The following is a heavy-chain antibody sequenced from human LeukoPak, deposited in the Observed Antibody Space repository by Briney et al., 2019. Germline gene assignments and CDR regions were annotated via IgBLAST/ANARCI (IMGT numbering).Heavy chain of an antibody. D-gene: IGHD6-19*01. V-gene: IGHV4-39*01. CDR2: IYYSGST. J-gene: IGHJ5*02. Sequence: SETLSLTCTDSGGSISSSSYYWGWIRQPPGKGLEWTGSIYYSGSTYYSPSLKSRVTISVDTSKSQFSLKLSSVTAADTAVYYCATQGYSSGWFYNGFDHWGQGTLVIVSS. CDR3: ATQGYSSGWFYNGFDH. CDR1: GGSISSSSYY.